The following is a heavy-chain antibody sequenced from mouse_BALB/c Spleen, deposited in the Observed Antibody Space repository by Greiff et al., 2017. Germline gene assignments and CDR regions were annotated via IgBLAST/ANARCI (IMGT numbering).Heavy chain of an antibody. Sequence: VKLQESGPDLVAPSQSLSITCTVSGFSLTSYGVHWVRQPPGKGLEWLVVIWSDGSTTYNSALKSRLSISKDNSKSQVFLKMNSLQTDDTAMYCCARQAAKDYAMDYWGQGTSVTVSS. J-gene: IGHJ4*01. CDR3: ARQAAKDYAMDY. V-gene: IGHV2-6-2*01. D-gene: IGHD1-2*01. CDR1: GFSLTSYG. CDR2: IWSDGST.